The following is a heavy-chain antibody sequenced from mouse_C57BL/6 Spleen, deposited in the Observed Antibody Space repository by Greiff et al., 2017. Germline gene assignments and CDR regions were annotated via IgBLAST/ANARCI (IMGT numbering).Heavy chain of an antibody. CDR1: GYTFTSYW. CDR2: IYPGSGST. V-gene: IGHV1-55*01. D-gene: IGHD2-2*01. Sequence: QVQLQQPGAELVKPGASVKMSCKASGYTFTSYWITWVKQRPGQGLEWIGDIYPGSGSTNYNEKFKSKATLTVDQSSSTAYMPLSILTCEVSAVYYCARGGYGVPPWLAYWGQGTLVTVSA. J-gene: IGHJ3*01. CDR3: ARGGYGVPPWLAY.